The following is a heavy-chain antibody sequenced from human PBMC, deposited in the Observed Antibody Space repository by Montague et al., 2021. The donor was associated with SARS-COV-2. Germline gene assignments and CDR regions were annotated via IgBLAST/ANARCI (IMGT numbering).Heavy chain of an antibody. J-gene: IGHJ6*02. CDR2: IYYSGST. Sequence: SETLSLTCTVSGGSIIGYYWSWIRQPPGKGLEWIGYIYYSGSTKYNPFLESRVTVSVYRSKYQVSLKLSSVTAADTAVYYCARLLRSCTNGVCRTYYNYAMDFWGQGTTVTVSS. V-gene: IGHV4-59*01. CDR3: ARLLRSCTNGVCRTYYNYAMDF. D-gene: IGHD2-8*01. CDR1: GGSIIGYY.